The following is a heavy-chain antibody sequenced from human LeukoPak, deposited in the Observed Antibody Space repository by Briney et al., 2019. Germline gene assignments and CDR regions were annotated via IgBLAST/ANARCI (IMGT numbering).Heavy chain of an antibody. V-gene: IGHV1-3*01. Sequence: ASVKVSCKASGYTFTSYGISWVRQAPGQRLEWMGWINAGNGNTKYSQKFQGRVTITRDTSASTAYMELSSLRSEDTAVYYCARSNVLLWFGELSLGDYWGQGTLVTVSS. J-gene: IGHJ4*02. CDR1: GYTFTSYG. CDR2: INAGNGNT. CDR3: ARSNVLLWFGELSLGDY. D-gene: IGHD3-10*01.